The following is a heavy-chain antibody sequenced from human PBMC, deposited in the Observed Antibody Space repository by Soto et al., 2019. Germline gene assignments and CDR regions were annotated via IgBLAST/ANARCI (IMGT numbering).Heavy chain of an antibody. CDR3: ARGGGYSYGLDP. Sequence: SETLSLTCAVSGGSISSGGYSWSWIRQPPGKGLEWIGYIYHSGSPYYNPSLKSRLAISVDRSKNQFSLKLSSVTAADTAVYYCARGGGYSYGLDPWGQGTLVTVSS. D-gene: IGHD5-18*01. CDR2: IYHSGSP. CDR1: GGSISSGGYS. V-gene: IGHV4-30-2*01. J-gene: IGHJ5*02.